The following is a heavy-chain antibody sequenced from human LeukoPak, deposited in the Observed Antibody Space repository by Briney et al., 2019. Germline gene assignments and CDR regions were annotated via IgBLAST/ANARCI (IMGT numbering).Heavy chain of an antibody. Sequence: GGSLRLSCAASGFIFSSHHMHWVRQPPGKGLEWVSSISYDDSFIYYGNSMKGRFTISRENAKNSLYLQMNSLRAEDTAVYYCARGGRTYYYDSSGYFDWGQGTLVTVSS. J-gene: IGHJ4*02. CDR2: ISYDDSFI. CDR1: GFIFSSHH. D-gene: IGHD3-22*01. CDR3: ARGGRTYYYDSSGYFD. V-gene: IGHV3-21*04.